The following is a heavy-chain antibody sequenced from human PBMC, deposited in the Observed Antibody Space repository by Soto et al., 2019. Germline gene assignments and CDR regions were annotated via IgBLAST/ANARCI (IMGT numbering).Heavy chain of an antibody. V-gene: IGHV3-23*01. CDR3: AKEYSSGWYSFDY. Sequence: PGGSLRLSCAASGFTFSSYAMSWVRQAPGKGLEWVSTISGSDGSTYYADSVKGRFTISRDNSKNTLYLQMNSLRAEDTAVYYCAKEYSSGWYSFDYWGQGTLVTVSS. CDR1: GFTFSSYA. D-gene: IGHD6-19*01. J-gene: IGHJ4*02. CDR2: ISGSDGST.